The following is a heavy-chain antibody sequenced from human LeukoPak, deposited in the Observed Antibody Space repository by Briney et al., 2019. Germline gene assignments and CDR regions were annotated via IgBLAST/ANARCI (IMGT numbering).Heavy chain of an antibody. CDR1: GYTFTSYY. Sequence: ASVKVSCKASGYTFTSYYVHWARQAPGQGLEWMGIINPSAGSTSYAQTFQGRVTMTRDTSTSTVYLELSSLTSEDTAVYYCATGPTVTRLDYWGQGTLVTVSS. D-gene: IGHD4-17*01. CDR3: ATGPTVTRLDY. CDR2: INPSAGST. J-gene: IGHJ4*02. V-gene: IGHV1-46*01.